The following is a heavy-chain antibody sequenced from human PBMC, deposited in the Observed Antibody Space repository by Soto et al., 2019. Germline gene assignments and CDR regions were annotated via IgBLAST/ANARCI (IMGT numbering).Heavy chain of an antibody. D-gene: IGHD6-6*01. Sequence: SETLSLTCTVSGGSISSSSYYWGWIRQPPGKGLEWIGSIYYSGSTYYNPSLESRVAISLDTSRSQFSLTLHSVTAADTAIYYCARDRHNNFFDPWGQGTLVTVSS. CDR1: GGSISSSSYY. V-gene: IGHV4-39*07. CDR2: IYYSGST. J-gene: IGHJ5*02. CDR3: ARDRHNNFFDP.